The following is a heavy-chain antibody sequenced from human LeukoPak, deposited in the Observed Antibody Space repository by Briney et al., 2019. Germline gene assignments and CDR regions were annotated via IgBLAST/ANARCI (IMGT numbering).Heavy chain of an antibody. Sequence: GESLKISCKGSGYSFTSYWIGWVRQMPGKGLEWMGIIYPGDSDTRYSPSFQGQVTISADKSISTAYLQWSSLKASDTAMYYCARLQEGWLQFPAFDIWGQGTMVTVSS. J-gene: IGHJ3*02. V-gene: IGHV5-51*01. CDR3: ARLQEGWLQFPAFDI. CDR1: GYSFTSYW. D-gene: IGHD5-24*01. CDR2: IYPGDSDT.